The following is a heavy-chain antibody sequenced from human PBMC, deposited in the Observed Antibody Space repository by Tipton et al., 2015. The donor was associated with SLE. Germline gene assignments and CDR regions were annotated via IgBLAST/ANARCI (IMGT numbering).Heavy chain of an antibody. Sequence: TLSLTCTVSGGSITSGSYYWSWIRQPAGKGLEWIGRVYTAGSPYYNPSLESRVAISMDTSKNQFSLKLTSVTAADTAMYYCARTLDTLDIWGQGTMVTVSS. CDR3: ARTLDTLDI. J-gene: IGHJ3*02. CDR1: GGSITSGSYY. V-gene: IGHV4-61*02. CDR2: VYTAGSP.